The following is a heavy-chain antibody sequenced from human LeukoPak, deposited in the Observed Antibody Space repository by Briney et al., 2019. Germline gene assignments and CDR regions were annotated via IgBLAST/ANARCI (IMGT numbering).Heavy chain of an antibody. J-gene: IGHJ4*02. V-gene: IGHV4-34*01. CDR3: ARSSYYFDY. Sequence: SETLSLTCAVYGGSFSGYYWSWIRQPPGKGLEWIGEINHSGSTNYNPSLKSRVTISVDTSKNQFSLKLSSVTAADTAVYYCARSSYYFDYWGQGTLVTVSS. CDR1: GGSFSGYY. CDR2: INHSGST.